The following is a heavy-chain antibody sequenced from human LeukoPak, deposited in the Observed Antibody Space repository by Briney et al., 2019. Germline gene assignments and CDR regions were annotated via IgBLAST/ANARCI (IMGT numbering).Heavy chain of an antibody. CDR3: ARENQYVLDY. D-gene: IGHD1-14*01. Sequence: GGSLRLSCAASGFTFSSYAMHWVRQAPGKGLEWVAVISYDGSNKYYADSVKGRFTISRDNSKNTLYLQMNSLRAEDTAVYYCARENQYVLDYWGQGTLVTVSS. J-gene: IGHJ4*02. CDR2: ISYDGSNK. V-gene: IGHV3-30-3*01. CDR1: GFTFSSYA.